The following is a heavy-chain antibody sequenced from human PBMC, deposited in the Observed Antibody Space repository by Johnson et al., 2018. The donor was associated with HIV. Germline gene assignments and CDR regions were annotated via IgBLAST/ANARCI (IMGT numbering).Heavy chain of an antibody. Sequence: QVQLVESGGGVVQPGRSLRLSCAASGFTFSSYTIHWVRQAPGKGLEWVAVISYDGSNKYYADSVKGRFTISRDNSKNTLYLQMNSLRAEDTAVYYCARGTPYGGNSWDFDIWGQGTMVTVSS. CDR2: ISYDGSNK. D-gene: IGHD4-23*01. CDR3: ARGTPYGGNSWDFDI. CDR1: GFTFSSYT. J-gene: IGHJ3*02. V-gene: IGHV3-30*04.